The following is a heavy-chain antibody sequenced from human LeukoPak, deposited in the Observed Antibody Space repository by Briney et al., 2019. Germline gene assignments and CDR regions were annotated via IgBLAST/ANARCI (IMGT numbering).Heavy chain of an antibody. V-gene: IGHV3-21*01. CDR3: ARGGYQPYYYMDV. Sequence: GGSLRLSCAASGFTFTSYWMHWVRQGPGKGLMWVSSISSSSGYIFYADSVKGRFTISRDNSKKIVYLQMDSLRVDDTAVYYCARGGYQPYYYMDVWGTGTTVTVSS. CDR2: ISSSSGYI. CDR1: GFTFTSYW. J-gene: IGHJ6*03. D-gene: IGHD2-2*01.